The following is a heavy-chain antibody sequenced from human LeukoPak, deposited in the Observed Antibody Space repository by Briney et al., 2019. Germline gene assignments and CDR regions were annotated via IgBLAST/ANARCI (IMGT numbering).Heavy chain of an antibody. CDR2: INSNSGAT. D-gene: IGHD2-15*01. V-gene: IGHV1-2*04. CDR3: AREYCSGTDCCKAFDI. J-gene: IGHJ3*02. CDR1: GYTFTGYY. Sequence: ASVKVSCKASGYTFTGYYMHWVRQAPGQGLEWMGWINSNSGATTYAQKFQGWVTMTRDTSISTAYMELSRLRSDDTAVYYCAREYCSGTDCCKAFDIWGQGTMVTVSS.